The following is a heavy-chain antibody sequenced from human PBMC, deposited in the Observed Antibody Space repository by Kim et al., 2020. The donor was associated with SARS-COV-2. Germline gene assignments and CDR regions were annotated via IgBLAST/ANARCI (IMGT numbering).Heavy chain of an antibody. CDR2: ISSDGSYK. D-gene: IGHD1-26*01. Sequence: GGSLRLSCAASGFTFSAYAMLWVRQAPGKGPEWVAVISSDGSYKFYADSVKGRFTISRDSSKNTLYLQMNSLRAEDTAVYYCARPGVVGPTYWFDPRGQGTLVTVSS. CDR3: ARPGVVGPTYWFDP. J-gene: IGHJ5*02. V-gene: IGHV3-30*14. CDR1: GFTFSAYA.